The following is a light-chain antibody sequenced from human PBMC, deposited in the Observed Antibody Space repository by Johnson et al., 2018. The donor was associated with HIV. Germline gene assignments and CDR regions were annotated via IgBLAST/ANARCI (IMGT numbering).Light chain of an antibody. J-gene: IGLJ1*01. CDR1: TSKIENNY. CDR3: GTWDSSLSAYV. V-gene: IGLV1-51*01. CDR2: DNT. Sequence: QSVLTQPPSVSAAPGQKVTISCSGNTSKIENNYVSWYQQFPERAPKLLIYDNTKRPSGIPDRFSGSKSGTSATLGITGLQTGDEADYYCGTWDSSLSAYVFGTGTKVTVL.